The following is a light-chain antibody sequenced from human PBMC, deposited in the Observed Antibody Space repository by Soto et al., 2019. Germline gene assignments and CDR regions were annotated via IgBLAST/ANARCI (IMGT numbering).Light chain of an antibody. CDR1: SSDVGGYNY. CDR3: SSYAGSNSRVV. CDR2: EVT. V-gene: IGLV2-8*01. Sequence: QSALTQPPSASGSPGQSVTISCTGTSSDVGGYNYVSWYQQHPGKAPKLMIYEVTRRPSGVPDRFSGSKSGNTASLTVSGLQDEDEADYYCSSYAGSNSRVVFGGGTKLTVL. J-gene: IGLJ2*01.